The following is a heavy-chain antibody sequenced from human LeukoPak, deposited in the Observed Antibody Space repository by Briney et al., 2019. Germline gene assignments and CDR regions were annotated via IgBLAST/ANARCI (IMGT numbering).Heavy chain of an antibody. CDR3: ASRSSGWTQGPGY. D-gene: IGHD6-19*01. Sequence: SETLSLTCAVYGGSFSGYYWSWIRQPPGKGLEWIGEINHSGSTNYNPSLKSRVTISVDTSKNQFSLKLSSVTAADTAVYYCASRSSGWTQGPGYWGQGTLVTVSS. V-gene: IGHV4-34*01. J-gene: IGHJ4*02. CDR2: INHSGST. CDR1: GGSFSGYY.